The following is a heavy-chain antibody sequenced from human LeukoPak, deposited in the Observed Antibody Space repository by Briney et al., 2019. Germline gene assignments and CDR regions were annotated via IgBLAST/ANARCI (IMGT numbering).Heavy chain of an antibody. V-gene: IGHV1-2*02. D-gene: IGHD6-19*01. J-gene: IGHJ4*02. CDR2: INPDSGGT. Sequence: GASVKVSCKASGYTFSGYHMHWVRQAPGQGLEWMGWINPDSGGTTYAQKFQGRVTMTRDTSISTAYMELSRLRSDDTAVYYCARRGWYSSEGTFSYWGQGTLVTVSS. CDR3: ARRGWYSSEGTFSY. CDR1: GYTFSGYH.